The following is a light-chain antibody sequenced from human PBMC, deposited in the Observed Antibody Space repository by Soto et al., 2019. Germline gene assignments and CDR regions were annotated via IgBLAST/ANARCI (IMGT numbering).Light chain of an antibody. V-gene: IGLV2-23*01. J-gene: IGLJ1*01. Sequence: SALTQPASVSGSPGQSITISCTGTGSGSYTLVSWYQQHPGKAPKLMIYEGGKRPSGVSNRFSGSKSGNAASLTISGLQAEDEADYYCCSYAGISTFYVFGGGTKVTV. CDR1: GSGSYTL. CDR3: CSYAGISTFYV. CDR2: EGG.